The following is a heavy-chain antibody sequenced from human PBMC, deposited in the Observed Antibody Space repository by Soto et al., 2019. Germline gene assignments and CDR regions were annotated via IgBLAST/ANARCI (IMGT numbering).Heavy chain of an antibody. J-gene: IGHJ6*02. Sequence: GGSLRLSCAAAGFSFSTYAINWVRQAPGKGLEWVAVISSDGTNKYYSDSVKGRFTISRDNSKNTLYLQMNSPRPEDTALYYCARGVRGQYSNPLGEMGVWGQGTTVTVSS. D-gene: IGHD4-4*01. CDR3: ARGVRGQYSNPLGEMGV. V-gene: IGHV3-30-3*01. CDR2: ISSDGTNK. CDR1: GFSFSTYA.